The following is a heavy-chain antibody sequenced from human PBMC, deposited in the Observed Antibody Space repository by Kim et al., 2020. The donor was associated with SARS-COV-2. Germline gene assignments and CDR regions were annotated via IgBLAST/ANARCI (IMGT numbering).Heavy chain of an antibody. CDR2: IIPILGIA. V-gene: IGHV1-69*04. CDR1: GGTFSSYA. D-gene: IGHD5-12*01. Sequence: SVNVSCKASGGTFSSYAISWVRQAPGQGLEWMGRIIPILGIANYAQKFQGRVTITADKSTSTAYMELSSLRSEDTAVYYCARDSGYDLGDNYWGQGTLVTVSS. CDR3: ARDSGYDLGDNY. J-gene: IGHJ4*02.